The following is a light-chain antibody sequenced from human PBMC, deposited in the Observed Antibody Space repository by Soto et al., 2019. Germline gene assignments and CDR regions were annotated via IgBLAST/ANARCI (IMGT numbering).Light chain of an antibody. V-gene: IGLV1-51*02. CDR3: GSWDNSLSSGV. CDR1: NSNTGNNY. J-gene: IGLJ3*02. Sequence: QAVVTQPPSVSAAPGQKVAISCSGSNSNTGNNYVSWYQQLPGTAPKLLIYENNKRPSGIPDRFSGSKSGTSATLGITGLQTGDEADYYCGSWDNSLSSGVFGGGTKLTVL. CDR2: ENN.